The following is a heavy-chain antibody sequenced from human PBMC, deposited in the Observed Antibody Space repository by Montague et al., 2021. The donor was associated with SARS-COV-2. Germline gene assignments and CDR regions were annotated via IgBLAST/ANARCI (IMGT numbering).Heavy chain of an antibody. CDR1: GFSLTTGGMY. Sequence: PALVKPTQTLTLTCTFSGFSLTTGGMYVSWIRQPPGKALEWLARIDWDDDKYYSASLKTRLTISKDTSKNQVVLTMTDWDPLDTGTDYCARTDGFNLLGFDSWGQGTLVAVSS. V-gene: IGHV2-70*11. J-gene: IGHJ4*02. D-gene: IGHD5-24*01. CDR2: IDWDDDK. CDR3: ARTDGFNLLGFDS.